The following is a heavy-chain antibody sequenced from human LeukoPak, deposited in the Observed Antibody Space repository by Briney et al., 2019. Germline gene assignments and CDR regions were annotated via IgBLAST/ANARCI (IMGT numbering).Heavy chain of an antibody. J-gene: IGHJ4*02. CDR3: ARVYVRGGGSNHFGYFDY. D-gene: IGHD3-16*01. Sequence: SETLSLTCTVSGGSISSYYWSWIRQPPGKGLEWIGYIYYSGSTNYNPSLTSRVTISVDTSKNQFSLKLSSVTAADTAVYYCARVYVRGGGSNHFGYFDYWGQGTLVTVSS. CDR2: IYYSGST. CDR1: GGSISSYY. V-gene: IGHV4-59*01.